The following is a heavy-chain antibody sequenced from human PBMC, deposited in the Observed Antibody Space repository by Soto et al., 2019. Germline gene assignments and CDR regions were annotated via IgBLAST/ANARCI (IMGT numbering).Heavy chain of an antibody. CDR3: AKGTGWSLYYFDY. V-gene: IGHV6-1*01. D-gene: IGHD6-19*01. CDR2: TYYRSKWFN. Sequence: QVPLQQSGPRLVEPSQTLSLTCAISGDSVSSDSIAWNWIRQSPSRGLEWLGRTYYRSKWFNDYAPSVKSRITINPDTSKNQFSLQLNSVTPEDTAVYYCAKGTGWSLYYFDYWGQGILVTVSS. J-gene: IGHJ4*02. CDR1: GDSVSSDSIA.